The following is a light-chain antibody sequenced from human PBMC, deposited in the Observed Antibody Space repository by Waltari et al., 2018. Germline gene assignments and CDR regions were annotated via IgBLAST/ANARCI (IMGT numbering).Light chain of an antibody. J-gene: IGLJ2*01. V-gene: IGLV3-19*01. CDR3: NSRDSSGNRV. CDR2: GKN. Sequence: SSEVTQDPAVSMALGKTARITCQGDSLRSYYASWYQQKTGQAPVLVIYGKNNRPSGIPDRFSGSSSGNTASLTITGAQAEDEADYYCNSRDSSGNRVFGGGTKLTVL. CDR1: SLRSYY.